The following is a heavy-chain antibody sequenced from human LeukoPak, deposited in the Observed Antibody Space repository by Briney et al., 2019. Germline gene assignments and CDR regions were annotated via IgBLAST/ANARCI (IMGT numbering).Heavy chain of an antibody. D-gene: IGHD3-22*01. CDR3: ARDDYYDSSDAFDI. V-gene: IGHV3-20*04. CDR1: GFTFDDYG. Sequence: PGGSLRLSCAASGFTFDDYGMSWVRPAPGKGLEWVSGINLNGVSTGYADSVKGRFTISRDNANNSLYLQMDSLRAEDTALYYCARDDYYDSSDAFDIWGQGTMVTVSS. CDR2: INLNGVST. J-gene: IGHJ3*02.